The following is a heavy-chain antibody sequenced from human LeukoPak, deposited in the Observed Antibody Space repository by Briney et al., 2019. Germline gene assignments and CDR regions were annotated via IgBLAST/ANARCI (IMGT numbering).Heavy chain of an antibody. J-gene: IGHJ4*02. D-gene: IGHD3-10*01. V-gene: IGHV3-21*01. CDR3: ARDYQDRGRGWQRFDY. CDR2: ISSSSSYI. CDR1: GFTFSSYS. Sequence: GGSLRLSCAASGFTFSSYSMNWVRQAPGKGLEWVSSISSSSSYIYYADSVKGRFTISRDNAKNSLYLQMNSLRAEDTAVYYCARDYQDRGRGWQRFDYWGQGTLVTVSS.